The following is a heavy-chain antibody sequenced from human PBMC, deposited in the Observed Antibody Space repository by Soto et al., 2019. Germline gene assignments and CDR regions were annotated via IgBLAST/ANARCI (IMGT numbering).Heavy chain of an antibody. CDR3: ARDGALYDSSAYYFLY. V-gene: IGHV1-69*13. CDR1: GATFRRYT. Sequence: ASVKVSCKAYGATFRRYTINWVRQAPGQGLEWMGGITRMFGKANYTQKLQGRITITADESPRTGYRELRSLRSDDTAVYYCARDGALYDSSAYYFLYWGQGTLVTVSS. CDR2: ITRMFGKA. J-gene: IGHJ4*02. D-gene: IGHD3-22*01.